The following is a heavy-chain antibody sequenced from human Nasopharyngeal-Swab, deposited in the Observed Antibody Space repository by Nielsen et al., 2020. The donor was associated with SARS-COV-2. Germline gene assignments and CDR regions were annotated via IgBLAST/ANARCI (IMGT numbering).Heavy chain of an antibody. CDR1: GFTFSSYE. CDR3: ARTFPRGVNSYGPGY. J-gene: IGHJ4*02. CDR2: ISSSGSTI. V-gene: IGHV3-48*03. Sequence: GGSLRLSCAASGFTFSSYEMNWVRQAPGKGLEWVSYISSSGSTIYYADSVKDRFTISRDNAKNSLYLQMNSLRAEDTAVYYCARTFPRGVNSYGPGYWGQGTLVTVSS. D-gene: IGHD5-18*01.